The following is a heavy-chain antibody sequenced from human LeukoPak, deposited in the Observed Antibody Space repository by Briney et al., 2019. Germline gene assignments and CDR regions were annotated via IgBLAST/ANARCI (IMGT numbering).Heavy chain of an antibody. D-gene: IGHD1-26*01. CDR1: GGSINNYY. J-gene: IGHJ4*02. V-gene: IGHV4-4*07. CDR2: IYTRGST. Sequence: SETLSLTCTVSGGSINNYYWSWIRQPAGKGLEWIGRIYTRGSTNYNPSLKSRVTISVDTSKNQFSLKLSSVTAADTAVYYCARGATVDTSRNLDYWGQGTLVTVSS. CDR3: ARGATVDTSRNLDY.